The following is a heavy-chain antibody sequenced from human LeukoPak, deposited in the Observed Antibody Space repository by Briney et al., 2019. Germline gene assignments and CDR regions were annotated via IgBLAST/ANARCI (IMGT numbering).Heavy chain of an antibody. V-gene: IGHV3-7*01. CDR2: IKQDGSEN. CDR3: ARERYCTSATCYVGVPFDS. CDR1: GFTFNTYY. J-gene: IGHJ4*02. Sequence: GGSLRLSCAASGFTFNTYYMTWVRQAPGKGLEWVAGIKQDGSENYYMDSVKGRSTISRDNSRNSLYLQMNSLRAEDTAVYFCARERYCTSATCYVGVPFDSWGQGTLVTVSS. D-gene: IGHD2-2*01.